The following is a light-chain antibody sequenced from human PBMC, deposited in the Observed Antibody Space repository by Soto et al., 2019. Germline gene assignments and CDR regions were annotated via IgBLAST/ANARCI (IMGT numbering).Light chain of an antibody. CDR2: EVS. Sequence: QSVLTQPASVSGSPGQSITISCTGTSSDVGSYNLVSWYQQHPGKAPKLMIYEVSKRPSGVSNRFSGSKSGTSASLAITGLQAEDEADYYCQSYDSSLSALYVFGTGTKLTVL. CDR1: SSDVGSYNL. V-gene: IGLV2-14*02. J-gene: IGLJ1*01. CDR3: QSYDSSLSALYV.